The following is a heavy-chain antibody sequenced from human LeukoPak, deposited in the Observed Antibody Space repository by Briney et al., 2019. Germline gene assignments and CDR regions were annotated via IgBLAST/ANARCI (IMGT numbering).Heavy chain of an antibody. CDR2: IYYSGST. J-gene: IGHJ5*02. D-gene: IGHD3-10*01. CDR3: ARVDYSGSGYMRRFDP. V-gene: IGHV4-39*01. Sequence: SETLSLTCTVSGGSISSSSYYWGWIRQPPGKGLEWIGTIYYSGSTYYNPSLKSRVTISVDTSKNQFSLKLISVTAADTAVYYCARVDYSGSGYMRRFDPWGQGTLVTVSS. CDR1: GGSISSSSYY.